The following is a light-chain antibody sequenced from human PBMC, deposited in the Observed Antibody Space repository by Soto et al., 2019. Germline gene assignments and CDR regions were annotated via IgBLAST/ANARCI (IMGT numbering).Light chain of an antibody. J-gene: IGLJ1*01. CDR1: SSDVGVYNY. CDR3: TSYAGGNNV. CDR2: EVN. Sequence: QSALTQPPSASGSPGQSVTISCTGTSSDVGVYNYVSWYQQHPGKVPKLMVYEVNNRTSGVPDRFSGSKSGNTASLTVSGLQAEDEAEYYCTSYAGGNNVFGTGTKLTVL. V-gene: IGLV2-8*01.